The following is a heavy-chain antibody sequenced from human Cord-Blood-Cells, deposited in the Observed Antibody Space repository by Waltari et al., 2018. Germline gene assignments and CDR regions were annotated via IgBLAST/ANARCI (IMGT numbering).Heavy chain of an antibody. J-gene: IGHJ6*02. CDR1: GYSLSNDRIC. CDR3: AREYYDILTGYYNYYYYYGMDV. Sequence: QISLKESGSVLMTPTATLTLACSVSGYSLSNDRICVCWVRLHPGTPLSWLAHIFSNDETSYSTSLKSTLNISKNTSKSQVVLTMTNMDPVDTATYYCAREYYDILTGYYNYYYYYGMDVWGQGTTVTVSS. D-gene: IGHD3-9*01. V-gene: IGHV2-26*01. CDR2: IFSNDET.